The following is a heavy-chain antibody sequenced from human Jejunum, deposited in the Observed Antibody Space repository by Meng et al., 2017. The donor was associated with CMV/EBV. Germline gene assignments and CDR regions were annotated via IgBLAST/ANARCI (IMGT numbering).Heavy chain of an antibody. CDR1: SYD. D-gene: IGHD1-1*01. CDR3: AKELVGQVQREQERGAFDI. J-gene: IGHJ3*02. CDR2: ISGSGSST. Sequence: SYDMSWDRQAPWKGLQWVSVISGSGSSTSFAGSVKGRFTISRDNSKNMLYLQMSSLRAEDTALYYCAKELVGQVQREQERGAFDIWGQGTMVTVSS. V-gene: IGHV3-23*01.